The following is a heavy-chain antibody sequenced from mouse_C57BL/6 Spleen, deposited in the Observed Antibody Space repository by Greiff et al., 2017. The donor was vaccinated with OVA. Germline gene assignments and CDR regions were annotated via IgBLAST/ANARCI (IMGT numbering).Heavy chain of an antibody. Sequence: EVQLVESGGGLVQPKGSLKLSCAASGFSFNTYAMNWVRQAPGKGLEWVARIRSKSNNYATYYADSVKDRLTISRDDSESMLYLQMNNLKTEDTAMYYCVRSEGYAMDYWGQGTSVTVSS. CDR3: VRSEGYAMDY. J-gene: IGHJ4*01. V-gene: IGHV10-1*01. CDR1: GFSFNTYA. CDR2: IRSKSNNYAT.